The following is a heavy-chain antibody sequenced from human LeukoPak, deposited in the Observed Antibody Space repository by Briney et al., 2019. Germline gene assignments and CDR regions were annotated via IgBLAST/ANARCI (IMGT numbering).Heavy chain of an antibody. CDR2: ISSSGSTI. CDR3: ARDLDTAYFDY. J-gene: IGHJ4*02. Sequence: GGSLRLSCAASGFTFSSYEMNWVRQAPGKGLEWVSYISSSGSTIYYADSVKGRFTISRDNAKNSLYLQMNSLRAEDTAVYYCARDLDTAYFDYWGQGTLVTVSS. V-gene: IGHV3-48*03. D-gene: IGHD5-18*01. CDR1: GFTFSSYE.